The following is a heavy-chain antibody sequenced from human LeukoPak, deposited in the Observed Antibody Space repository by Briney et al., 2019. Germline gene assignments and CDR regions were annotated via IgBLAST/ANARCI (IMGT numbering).Heavy chain of an antibody. CDR1: GYTFTAHG. Sequence: GASVTVSCKSSGYTFTAHGMCWMRQGPGQGLEWVGWISGTGGNTDYAEKFQGRVTLTTDTSTSTAYIELRSLRSDDTAVYYCARTQCSGSTSCYWCFRFGPWGQGTLVTVSS. CDR2: ISGTGGNT. D-gene: IGHD2-2*01. V-gene: IGHV1-18*01. J-gene: IGHJ5*02. CDR3: ARTQCSGSTSCYWCFRFGP.